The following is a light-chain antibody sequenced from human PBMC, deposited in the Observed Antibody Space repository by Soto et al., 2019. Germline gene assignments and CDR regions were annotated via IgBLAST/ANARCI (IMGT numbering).Light chain of an antibody. J-gene: IGKJ2*01. V-gene: IGKV3-20*01. CDR2: GAS. CDR1: QSVSSNY. Sequence: EIVLTQSPGTLPLSPGERATLSCRASQSVSSNYVAWHQQKPGQAPRLLVYGASSRANASPDKFSGSGSGTDFTLTISRLAPDDFAVYYCQQYGSSPYTFGQGTKLEIK. CDR3: QQYGSSPYT.